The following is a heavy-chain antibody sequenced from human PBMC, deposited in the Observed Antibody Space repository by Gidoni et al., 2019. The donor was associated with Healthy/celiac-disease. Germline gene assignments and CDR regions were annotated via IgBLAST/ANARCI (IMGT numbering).Heavy chain of an antibody. D-gene: IGHD2-2*01. J-gene: IGHJ4*02. V-gene: IGHV4-61*02. CDR2: IYTSGST. CDR1: GGSISSGSYY. Sequence: QVQLQESGPGLVKPSQTLSLTCTVSGGSISSGSYYWSWFRQPAGKGLEWIGRIYTSGSTNYNPSLKSRVTISVDTSKNQFSLKLSSVTAADTAVYYCARARLLSYFDYWGQGTLVTVSS. CDR3: ARARLLSYFDY.